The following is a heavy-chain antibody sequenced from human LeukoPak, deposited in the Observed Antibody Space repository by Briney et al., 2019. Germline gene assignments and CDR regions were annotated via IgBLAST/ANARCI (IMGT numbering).Heavy chain of an antibody. CDR2: TNQDGGTE. D-gene: IGHD6-19*01. Sequence: PGGSLRLSCAASGFTFTSHWMSWVRQAPGKGLEWVANTNQDGGTEHYVDSVKGRFTVSRDNPKNSLYLQMNSLRVDDTAAYYCARTDIYNSGWFDYWGQGSLVTVSS. V-gene: IGHV3-7*01. J-gene: IGHJ4*02. CDR1: GFTFTSHW. CDR3: ARTDIYNSGWFDY.